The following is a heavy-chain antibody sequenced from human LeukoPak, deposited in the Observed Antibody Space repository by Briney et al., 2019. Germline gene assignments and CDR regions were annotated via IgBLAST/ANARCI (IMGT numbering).Heavy chain of an antibody. Sequence: GGSLRLSCAASGFTFSSYGMSWVRQAPGKGLEWVSAISGRSGSTYYADSVKGRFTISRDNAKNSLYLQMNSLRAEDTAVYYCARNLIAVAGTLGGWGQGTLVTVSS. CDR3: ARNLIAVAGTLGG. J-gene: IGHJ4*02. CDR2: ISGRSGST. D-gene: IGHD6-19*01. CDR1: GFTFSSYG. V-gene: IGHV3-23*01.